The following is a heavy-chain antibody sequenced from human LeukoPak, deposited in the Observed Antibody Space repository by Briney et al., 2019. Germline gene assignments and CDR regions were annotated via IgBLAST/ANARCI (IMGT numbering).Heavy chain of an antibody. J-gene: IGHJ4*02. Sequence: GESLKISCKASGYRFASYWIGWVRPMSGKGLEWMAIIHPNDASTIYSPSFQGQVTISADRSINTAYLQWSTLKASDTAIYYCAKHNNWGFDYWDRGTLLTVSS. V-gene: IGHV5-51*01. D-gene: IGHD7-27*01. CDR1: GYRFASYW. CDR2: IHPNDAST. CDR3: AKHNNWGFDY.